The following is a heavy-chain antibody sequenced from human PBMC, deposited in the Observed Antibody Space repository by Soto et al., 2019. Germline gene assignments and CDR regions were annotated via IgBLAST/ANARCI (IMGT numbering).Heavy chain of an antibody. CDR2: ISSSSSYI. CDR1: GFTFSSYS. V-gene: IGHV3-21*01. CDR3: ARVSDYYDSSGSGDAFDI. Sequence: GGSLRLSCAASGFTFSSYSMNWVRQAPGKGLEWVSSISSSSSYIYYADSVKGRCTISRDNAKNTLYLQMNSLRAEDAAVYYCARVSDYYDSSGSGDAFDIWGQGTMVTVSS. D-gene: IGHD3-22*01. J-gene: IGHJ3*02.